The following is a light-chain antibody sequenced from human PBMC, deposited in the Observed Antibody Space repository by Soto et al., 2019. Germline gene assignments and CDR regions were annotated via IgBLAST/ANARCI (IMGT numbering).Light chain of an antibody. CDR2: EVS. CDR3: GSYTSSSTWV. Sequence: QSALTQPASVSGSPGQSITISCTGTSSDVGGYNYVSWYQHHPGKAPKLMIYEVSNRPSGVSNRFSGPKSGNTASLTISGLQAEDEADYYCGSYTSSSTWVFGGGTKLTVL. CDR1: SSDVGGYNY. V-gene: IGLV2-14*01. J-gene: IGLJ3*02.